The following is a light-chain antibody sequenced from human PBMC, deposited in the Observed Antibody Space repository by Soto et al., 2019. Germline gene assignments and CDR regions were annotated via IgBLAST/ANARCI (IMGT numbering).Light chain of an antibody. CDR1: KSVRRN. CDR2: GAS. J-gene: IGKJ1*01. CDR3: QQYNNWPKT. V-gene: IGKV3-15*01. Sequence: ERVMTQSPATLSVSPGERATLSCRASKSVRRNLAWYQQKPGQAPRLLINGASTRDTGIPARVSGSGSGTEFTLTISSLQSEDFAVYYCQQYNNWPKTFGQGTKVDIK.